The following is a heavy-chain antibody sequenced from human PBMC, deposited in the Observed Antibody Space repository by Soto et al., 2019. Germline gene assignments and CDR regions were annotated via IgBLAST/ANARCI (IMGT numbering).Heavy chain of an antibody. Sequence: SETLSLTCTVSGGSISSYYWSWIRQPPGKGLEWLGYPYYSGSTNYTPSLKSRVTISVDTSKNQLSLKLSSVTAEDTAVYYCEREWQQLVLGNWFDPWGQGTLVTVSS. V-gene: IGHV4-59*01. CDR3: EREWQQLVLGNWFDP. D-gene: IGHD6-13*01. CDR1: GGSISSYY. J-gene: IGHJ5*02. CDR2: PYYSGST.